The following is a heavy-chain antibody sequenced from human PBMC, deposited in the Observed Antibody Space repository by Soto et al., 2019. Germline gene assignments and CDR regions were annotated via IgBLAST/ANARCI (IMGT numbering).Heavy chain of an antibody. Sequence: SETLSLTCTVSGGSVNSGSYSWCWIRQPPGKGLEWLGYIYYSGSTNYNPTLKSRVTISVDTSKNQFSLKLSSVPAADPAVYYCARVITPNYDDWDGFKDFDIWSQGTMVTVSS. V-gene: IGHV4-61*01. D-gene: IGHD3-3*01. CDR2: IYYSGST. CDR1: GGSVNSGSYS. J-gene: IGHJ3*02. CDR3: ARVITPNYDDWDGFKDFDI.